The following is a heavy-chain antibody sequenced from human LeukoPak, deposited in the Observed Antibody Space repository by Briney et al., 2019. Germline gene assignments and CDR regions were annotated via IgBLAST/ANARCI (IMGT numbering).Heavy chain of an antibody. CDR1: GYTFTGYY. CDR2: INPNNGGT. CDR3: ARDYRDGHGMDV. D-gene: IGHD5-24*01. Sequence: ASVKVSCKASGYTFTGYYIHWVRQAPGQGLEWMGWINPNNGGTNYGQKFQGRVSLTRDTSISTAYMELSRLRSDDTAMYYCARDYRDGHGMDVWGQGTTVIVSS. J-gene: IGHJ6*02. V-gene: IGHV1-2*02.